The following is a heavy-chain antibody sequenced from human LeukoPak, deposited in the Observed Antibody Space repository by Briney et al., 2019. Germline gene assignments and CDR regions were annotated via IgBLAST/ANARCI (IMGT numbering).Heavy chain of an antibody. V-gene: IGHV1-69*13. Sequence: SVKVSCKASGYTFTGYYMHWVRQAPGQGLEWMGGIIPIFGTANYAQKFQGRVTITADESTSTAYMELSSLRSEDTAVYYCATPVSGSYWAFDYWGQGTLVTVSS. J-gene: IGHJ4*02. CDR2: IIPIFGTA. D-gene: IGHD1-26*01. CDR1: GYTFTGYY. CDR3: ATPVSGSYWAFDY.